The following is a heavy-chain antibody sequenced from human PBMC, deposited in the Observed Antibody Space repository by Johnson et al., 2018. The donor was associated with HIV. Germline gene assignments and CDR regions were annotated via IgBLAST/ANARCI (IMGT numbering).Heavy chain of an antibody. CDR3: AREATGTTNAFYM. Sequence: QMQLVESGGGVVQPGRSMRLSCAASGFTFSSYAMHWVRQAPGKGLEWVAVISYDGSNKYYADSVKGRFTISRDNSKNTLYLQMNSLRAEDTAVYYCAREATGTTNAFYMWGQGTMVTVSS. D-gene: IGHD1-7*01. V-gene: IGHV3-30-3*01. CDR1: GFTFSSYA. CDR2: ISYDGSNK. J-gene: IGHJ3*02.